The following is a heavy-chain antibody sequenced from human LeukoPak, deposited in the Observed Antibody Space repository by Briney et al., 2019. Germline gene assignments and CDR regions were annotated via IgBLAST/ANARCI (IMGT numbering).Heavy chain of an antibody. CDR1: GFTFSSYA. D-gene: IGHD3-10*01. V-gene: IGHV3-23*01. Sequence: GGSLRLSCAASGFTFSSYAMSWVRQAPGKGLEWVSAVSGSGGSTYYADSVKGRFTISGDNAKDSLYLQMNSLRAEDTAVYHCASVRPQGWYFDLWGRGTLVTVSS. J-gene: IGHJ2*01. CDR2: VSGSGGST. CDR3: ASVRPQGWYFDL.